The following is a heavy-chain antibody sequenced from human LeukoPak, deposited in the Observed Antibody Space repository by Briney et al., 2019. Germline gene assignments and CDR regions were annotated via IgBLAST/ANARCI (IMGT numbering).Heavy chain of an antibody. Sequence: SETLSLICTVSGGSIRSYYWSWIRQPPGKGLEWIGYIYYSGSTNYNPSLKSRVTISVDTSKNQFSLKLSSVTAADTAVYYCASNYYGSGSLDYWGHRSLVTVSS. V-gene: IGHV4-59*08. CDR2: IYYSGST. D-gene: IGHD3-10*01. CDR3: ASNYYGSGSLDY. J-gene: IGHJ4*01. CDR1: GGSIRSYY.